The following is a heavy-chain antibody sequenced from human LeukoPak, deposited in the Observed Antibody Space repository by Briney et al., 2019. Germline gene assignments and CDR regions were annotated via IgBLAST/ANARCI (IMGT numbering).Heavy chain of an antibody. CDR3: ARDRCSSTSCYPYYYMDV. CDR2: IYTSGST. CDR1: GGSISSFY. V-gene: IGHV4-4*07. Sequence: SETLSLTCTVSGGSISSFYWSWIRRPAGKGLEWIGRIYTSGSTNYNPSLKSRVTISVDKSKNQFSLKLSSVTAADTAVYYCARDRCSSTSCYPYYYMDVWGKGTTVTVSS. J-gene: IGHJ6*03. D-gene: IGHD2-2*01.